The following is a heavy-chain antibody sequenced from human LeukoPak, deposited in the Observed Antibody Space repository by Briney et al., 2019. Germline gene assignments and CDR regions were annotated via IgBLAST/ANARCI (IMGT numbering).Heavy chain of an antibody. CDR2: IWYDGSNK. J-gene: IGHJ4*02. Sequence: PGRSLRLSCAASGFTFSTYGMHWVRQAPGKGLEWVAVIWYDGSNKYYAASVKGRFTISRDNSKNTLYLQMNSLRAEDTAVYYCTKDLDYGNDYWGQGTLVTVYS. D-gene: IGHD4-17*01. V-gene: IGHV3-33*03. CDR3: TKDLDYGNDY. CDR1: GFTFSTYG.